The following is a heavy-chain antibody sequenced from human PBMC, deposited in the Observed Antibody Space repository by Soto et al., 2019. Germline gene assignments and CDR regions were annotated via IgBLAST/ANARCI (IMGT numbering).Heavy chain of an antibody. CDR2: IGGSGGST. CDR3: AKVGYISSSFGMDV. J-gene: IGHJ6*02. CDR1: GFTFSSYA. Sequence: EVQLLESGGGLVQPGGSLRLSCAASGFTFSSYAMSWVRQAPGKGLEWVSAIGGSGGSTYYADSVKGRFTISRDNSKNTLYLQMNSLRAEDTAVYYCAKVGYISSSFGMDVWGQGTTVTVSS. V-gene: IGHV3-23*01. D-gene: IGHD6-13*01.